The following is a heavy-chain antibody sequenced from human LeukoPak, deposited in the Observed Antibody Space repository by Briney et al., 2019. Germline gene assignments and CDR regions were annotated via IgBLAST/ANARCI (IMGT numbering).Heavy chain of an antibody. J-gene: IGHJ6*04. CDR2: ISSSGSTI. D-gene: IGHD3-10*02. Sequence: GGSLRLSCAASGFTFSSYEMNWVRQAPGKGLEWVSYISSSGSTIYYADSVKGRFTISRDNAKNSLYLQMNSLRAEDTAVYYCAELGITMIGGVWGKGTTVTIPS. CDR1: GFTFSSYE. V-gene: IGHV3-48*03. CDR3: AELGITMIGGV.